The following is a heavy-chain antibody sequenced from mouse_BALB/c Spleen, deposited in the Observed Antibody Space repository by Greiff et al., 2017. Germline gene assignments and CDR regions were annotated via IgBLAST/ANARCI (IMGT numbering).Heavy chain of an antibody. Sequence: QVQLKQSGAELVRPGTSVKISCKASGYTFTNYWLGWVKQRPGHGLEWIGDIYPGGGYTNYNEKFKGKATLTADTSSSTAYMQLSSLTSEDSAFYFCARYISMGYLFAYWGQGTLVTVSA. J-gene: IGHJ3*01. V-gene: IGHV1-63*02. D-gene: IGHD1-1*02. CDR3: ARYISMGYLFAY. CDR2: IYPGGGYT. CDR1: GYTFTNYW.